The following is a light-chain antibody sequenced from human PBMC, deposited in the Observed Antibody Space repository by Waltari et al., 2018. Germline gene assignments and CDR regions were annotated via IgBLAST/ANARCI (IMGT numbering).Light chain of an antibody. CDR2: GAS. CDR1: QTVSRS. CDR3: QHYVRLPAT. V-gene: IGKV3-20*01. Sequence: LVLTQSPGTLSLSPGARATLPCRASQTVSRSLAWYQQKPGQAPKLLIYGASTRATCIPDRFTGSGSGTDFSLTISSLEPEDFAIYFCQHYVRLPATFGQGTKVEIK. J-gene: IGKJ1*01.